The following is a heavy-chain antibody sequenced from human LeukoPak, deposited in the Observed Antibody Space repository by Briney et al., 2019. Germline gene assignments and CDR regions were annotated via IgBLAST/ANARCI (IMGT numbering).Heavy chain of an antibody. Sequence: SETLSLTCTVSGGSISSSSYYWGWIRQPPGKGLEWIGSIYYSGSTYYNPSLKSRVTISVDTSKNQFSLKLSSVTAADTAVYYCARLDCSSTSCYLSRDYYYYMDVWGKGTTVTVSS. CDR2: IYYSGST. CDR1: GGSISSSSYY. CDR3: ARLDCSSTSCYLSRDYYYYMDV. V-gene: IGHV4-39*01. D-gene: IGHD2-2*01. J-gene: IGHJ6*03.